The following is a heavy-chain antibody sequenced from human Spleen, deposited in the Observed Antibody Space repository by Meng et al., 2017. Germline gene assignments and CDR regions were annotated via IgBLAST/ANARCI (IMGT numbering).Heavy chain of an antibody. Sequence: GESLKISCAASGFTFSNYGMNWVRQAPGKGLEWVSFISSSSSYIYYADSLKGRFTISRDNAKNTLYLQMNSLRSEDTALYYCTVYTTGHMWGRGTMVTVSS. CDR1: GFTFSNYG. CDR2: ISSSSSYI. V-gene: IGHV3-21*04. J-gene: IGHJ3*02. CDR3: TVYTTGHM. D-gene: IGHD6-19*01.